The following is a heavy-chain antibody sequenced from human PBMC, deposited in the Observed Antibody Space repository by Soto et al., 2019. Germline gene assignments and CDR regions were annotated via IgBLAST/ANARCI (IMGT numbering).Heavy chain of an antibody. J-gene: IGHJ4*02. CDR2: ISDSGGST. V-gene: IGHV3-23*01. D-gene: IGHD3-22*01. Sequence: EVQLLESGGGLVQPGGSLRLCCAASGFTFSRYAMSWVRQAPGKGLEWVSAISDSGGSTYYADSVKGRFTISRDNSKNTLFLQMNSPRAEETAVYYCAKGPSGPMIVVVTPDYWGQGTLVTVSS. CDR1: GFTFSRYA. CDR3: AKGPSGPMIVVVTPDY.